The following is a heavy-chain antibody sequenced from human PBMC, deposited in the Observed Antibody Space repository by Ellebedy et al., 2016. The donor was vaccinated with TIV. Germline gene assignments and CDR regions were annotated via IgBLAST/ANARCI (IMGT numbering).Heavy chain of an antibody. Sequence: AASVKVSCKASGGTFSSYAISWVRQAPGQGLEWMGRIIPILAIADYAQQFQGRITITADKSTSTAYMELSSLRPEDTAVYYCARDRANDYGDKSPKWQWAFDGFDPWGQGTLVTVSS. CDR1: GGTFSSYA. J-gene: IGHJ5*02. CDR2: IIPILAIA. CDR3: ARDRANDYGDKSPKWQWAFDGFDP. D-gene: IGHD4/OR15-4a*01. V-gene: IGHV1-69*04.